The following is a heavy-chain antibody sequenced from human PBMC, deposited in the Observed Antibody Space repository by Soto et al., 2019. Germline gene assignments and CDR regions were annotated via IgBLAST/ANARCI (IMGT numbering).Heavy chain of an antibody. CDR1: GFSLSNPRMG. D-gene: IGHD1-1*01. V-gene: IGHV2-26*01. J-gene: IGHJ4*02. Sequence: QVTLKESGPVLVKPTETLTLTFTVSGFSLSNPRMGVSWIRQPPGKALEWLANIFSNDEKSYSTSLKSRLTIAKDTSKSQVALTMTTMDPVDTATYFCSRLENSLYYFDCWGQGTLVTVSS. CDR3: SRLENSLYYFDC. CDR2: IFSNDEK.